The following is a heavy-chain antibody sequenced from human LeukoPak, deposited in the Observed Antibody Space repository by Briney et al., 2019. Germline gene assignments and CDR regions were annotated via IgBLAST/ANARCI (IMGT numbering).Heavy chain of an antibody. CDR1: GFTFSSYA. D-gene: IGHD6-13*01. J-gene: IGHJ3*02. CDR3: ARDGAGYSSSWYHAFDI. Sequence: GRSLRLSCAASGFTFSSYAMHWVRQAPGKGLEWVAVISYDGSNKYYADSVKGRFTISRDNSKNTLYLQMNSLRAEDTAVYYCARDGAGYSSSWYHAFDIWGQGTMDTVSS. V-gene: IGHV3-30*04. CDR2: ISYDGSNK.